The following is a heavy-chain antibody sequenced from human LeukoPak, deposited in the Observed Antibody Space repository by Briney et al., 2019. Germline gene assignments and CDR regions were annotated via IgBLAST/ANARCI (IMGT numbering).Heavy chain of an antibody. CDR2: INHSGST. CDR3: ARRRSSSSFRY. V-gene: IGHV4-34*01. D-gene: IGHD6-6*01. J-gene: IGHJ4*02. Sequence: PSETLSLTCAVYGGSYSGYYWSWIRQPPGKGLEWIGEINHSGSTNYNPSLKSRVTISVDTSKNQFSLKLSSGTAADTAVYYCARRRSSSSFRYWGQGTLVTVSS. CDR1: GGSYSGYY.